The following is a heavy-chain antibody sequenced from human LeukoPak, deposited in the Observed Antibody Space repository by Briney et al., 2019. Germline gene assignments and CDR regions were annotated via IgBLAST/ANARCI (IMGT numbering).Heavy chain of an antibody. J-gene: IGHJ4*02. CDR1: GFTFSSYA. D-gene: IGHD4-23*01. V-gene: IGHV3-23*01. CDR2: INGIGGST. Sequence: GGSLRLSCAASGFTFSSYAMSWVRQAPGKGLEWVSAINGIGGSTYYADSVKGRFTISRDNAKNSLYLQMNSLRAEDTAVYYCARDYGGSSPFDYWGQGTLVTVSS. CDR3: ARDYGGSSPFDY.